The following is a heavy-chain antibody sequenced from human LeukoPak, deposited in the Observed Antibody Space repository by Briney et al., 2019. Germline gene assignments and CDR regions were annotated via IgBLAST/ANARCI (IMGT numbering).Heavy chain of an antibody. CDR1: GFTFSSYG. D-gene: IGHD3-10*01. Sequence: GGSLRLSCAASGFTFSSYGMHWVRQAPGKGLEWVAVISYDGTNKYYVDSVKGRFTISRDNSKNTLSLQMNSLRAEDTAVYYCAKDWGRYFASGSSYFDYWGQGTLVTVSS. J-gene: IGHJ4*02. V-gene: IGHV3-30*18. CDR3: AKDWGRYFASGSSYFDY. CDR2: ISYDGTNK.